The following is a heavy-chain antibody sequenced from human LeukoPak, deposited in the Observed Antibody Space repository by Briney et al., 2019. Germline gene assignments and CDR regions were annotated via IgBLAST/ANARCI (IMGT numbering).Heavy chain of an antibody. J-gene: IGHJ3*02. V-gene: IGHV4-34*01. Sequence: SETLSLTCAVYGGSFSGYYWSWIRQPPGKGLEWIGEINHSGSTNYNPSLKSRVTISVDTSKNQFSLKLSSVTAADTAVYYCARGSKRPRRDGYSHDAFDIWGQGTMVTVSS. D-gene: IGHD5-24*01. CDR2: INHSGST. CDR1: GGSFSGYY. CDR3: ARGSKRPRRDGYSHDAFDI.